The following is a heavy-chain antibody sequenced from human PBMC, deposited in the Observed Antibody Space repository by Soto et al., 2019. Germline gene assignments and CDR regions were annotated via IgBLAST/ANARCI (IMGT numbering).Heavy chain of an antibody. V-gene: IGHV1-18*01. CDR3: ARDPLDFGVVTPFDY. CDR2: ISAYNGNT. Sequence: ASVKVSCKASGYTFTSYGISWVRQAPGQGLEWMGWISAYNGNTNYAQKLQGRVTMTTDTSTSTAYMELRSLRSDDTAVYYCARDPLDFGVVTPFDYWGQGTLVTVSS. CDR1: GYTFTSYG. D-gene: IGHD3-3*01. J-gene: IGHJ4*02.